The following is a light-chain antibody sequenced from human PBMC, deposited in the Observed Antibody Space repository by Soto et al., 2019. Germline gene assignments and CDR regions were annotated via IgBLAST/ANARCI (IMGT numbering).Light chain of an antibody. CDR1: QSVSSN. V-gene: IGKV3-15*01. J-gene: IGKJ1*01. CDR3: QQYNNWT. Sequence: EILMTQSPATLSVSPGERATLSCRASQSVSSNLAWFQQKPGQAPRLLIYGASTRATGIPARFSGSGSGTEFTLTISSLQSKDFAVYYCQQYNNWTFGQGTKVEIK. CDR2: GAS.